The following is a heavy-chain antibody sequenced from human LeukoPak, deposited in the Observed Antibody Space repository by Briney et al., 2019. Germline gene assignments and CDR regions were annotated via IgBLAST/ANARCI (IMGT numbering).Heavy chain of an antibody. Sequence: GRSLRLSCAASGFIFSSYAMHWVRQASGKGLEWVAVVSYDGNSKYYADSVKGRFTISRDNSKNTLYLQVNSLTAEDTALYYCARDLGESSSHWGQGTLVTVSS. CDR1: GFIFSSYA. V-gene: IGHV3-30*04. CDR2: VSYDGNSK. CDR3: ARDLGESSSH. J-gene: IGHJ4*02. D-gene: IGHD3-22*01.